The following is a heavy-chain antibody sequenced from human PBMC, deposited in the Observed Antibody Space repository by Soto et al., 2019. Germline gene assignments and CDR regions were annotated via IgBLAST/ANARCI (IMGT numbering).Heavy chain of an antibody. V-gene: IGHV1-18*01. CDR1: GYTVTSYG. D-gene: IGHD2-15*01. CDR3: ARVYVVVVAATRFDP. J-gene: IGHJ5*02. CDR2: ISAYNGNT. Sequence: ASVEVSCTASGYTVTSYGIGRVRQAPGQGLEWMGWISAYNGNTNYAQKLQGRVTMTTDTSTSTAYMELRSLRSDDTAVYYCARVYVVVVAATRFDPWGQGTLVTVSS.